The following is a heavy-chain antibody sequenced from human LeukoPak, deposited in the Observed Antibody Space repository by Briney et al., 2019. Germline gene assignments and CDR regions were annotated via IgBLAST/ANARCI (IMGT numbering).Heavy chain of an antibody. D-gene: IGHD3-22*01. Sequence: SETLSLTCTVSGGSISSYYWSWIRQPLGKGLEWIGYIYYSGSTNYNPSLKSRVTISVDTSKNHFSLKLTSVTAADTAVYYCAVDYDSTGYYFSMDVWGKGTTVTVSS. J-gene: IGHJ6*03. CDR2: IYYSGST. CDR3: AVDYDSTGYYFSMDV. CDR1: GGSISSYY. V-gene: IGHV4-59*01.